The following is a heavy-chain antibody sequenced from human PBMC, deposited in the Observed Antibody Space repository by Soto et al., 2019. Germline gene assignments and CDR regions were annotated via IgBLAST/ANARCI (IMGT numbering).Heavy chain of an antibody. CDR3: ARASATIAAAAIFDY. J-gene: IGHJ4*02. V-gene: IGHV4-4*02. Sequence: SETLSLTCAVSGCAISSSKWWIWVRQPPGKGLEWIGEIYQSGSTNYNPSLESRVRMSVDKSRNQFSLKLTSVSAADTAVYYCARASATIAAAAIFDYWGQGTLVTVSS. CDR1: GCAISSSKW. CDR2: IYQSGST. D-gene: IGHD6-13*01.